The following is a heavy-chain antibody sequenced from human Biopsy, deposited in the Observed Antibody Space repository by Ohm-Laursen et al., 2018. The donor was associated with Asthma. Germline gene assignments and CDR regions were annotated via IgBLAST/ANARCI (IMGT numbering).Heavy chain of an antibody. CDR2: IKHDGSEK. CDR3: ARTFHFWSPYHAEHYQL. Sequence: SLRLSCTASGFTFGDYCMSWVRQVPGKGLEWVANIKHDGSEKNHVDSLKGRFTISRDNAKNSLYLQMNSLRAEDTAVYYCARTFHFWSPYHAEHYQLRGQGTLVPVSS. V-gene: IGHV3-7*01. D-gene: IGHD3-3*02. J-gene: IGHJ1*01. CDR1: GFTFGDYC.